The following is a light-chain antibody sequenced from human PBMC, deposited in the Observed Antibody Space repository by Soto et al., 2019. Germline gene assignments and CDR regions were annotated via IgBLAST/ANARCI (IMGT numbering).Light chain of an antibody. Sequence: QSALTQPASVSGSPGQSITISCTGTSSDIGSYNLVSWYQQHPGKAPKLMIYEATKRPSGVSNRFSGSKSGNTASLTISGLHAEDEADYYCCLCASSSTFIFGGGTKLTVL. CDR3: CLCASSSTFI. J-gene: IGLJ2*01. V-gene: IGLV2-23*02. CDR1: SSDIGSYNL. CDR2: EAT.